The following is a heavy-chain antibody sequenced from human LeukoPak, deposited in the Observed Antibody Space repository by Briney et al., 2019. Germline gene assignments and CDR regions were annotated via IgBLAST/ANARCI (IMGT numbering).Heavy chain of an antibody. CDR1: GFTFSSYA. CDR2: IKQDGSEK. J-gene: IGHJ4*02. Sequence: PGGSLRLSCAASGFTFSSYAMSWVRQAPGKGLEWVANIKQDGSEKFYVDSVKGRFTISRDNTKNSLYLQMNSLRAEDTAVYYCARIWDTSGYYFGYFDNWGQGSLVTVSS. CDR3: ARIWDTSGYYFGYFDN. V-gene: IGHV3-7*01. D-gene: IGHD3-22*01.